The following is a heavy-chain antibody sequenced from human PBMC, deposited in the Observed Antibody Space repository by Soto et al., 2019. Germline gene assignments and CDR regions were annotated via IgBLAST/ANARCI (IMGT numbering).Heavy chain of an antibody. Sequence: PSQTLSLTCAISRDSVSSNSAAWTWIRQSPSRGLEWLGRTYYRSKWYNDYAVSVKSRITINPDTSKNQFSLQLNSVTPEDTAVYYCARDRPEYYDSSGYFDYWGQGTLVTVSS. CDR1: RDSVSSNSAA. V-gene: IGHV6-1*01. J-gene: IGHJ4*02. CDR2: TYYRSKWYN. D-gene: IGHD3-22*01. CDR3: ARDRPEYYDSSGYFDY.